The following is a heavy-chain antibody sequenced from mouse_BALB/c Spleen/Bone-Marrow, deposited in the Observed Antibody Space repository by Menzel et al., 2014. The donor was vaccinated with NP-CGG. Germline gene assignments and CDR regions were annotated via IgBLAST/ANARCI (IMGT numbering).Heavy chain of an antibody. V-gene: IGHV5-17*02. CDR3: ARSSYGYDRQAYFFDY. Sequence: DVHLVESGGGLVQPGGSRKLSCAASGFTFSSFGVHWVRQAPEKGLEWVAYISSGSSTIYYADTVKGRFTISRDNPKNTLFLQMTSLRSEDTAMYYCARSSYGYDRQAYFFDYWGQGTTLTVSS. CDR1: GFTFSSFG. J-gene: IGHJ2*01. CDR2: ISSGSSTI. D-gene: IGHD2-2*01.